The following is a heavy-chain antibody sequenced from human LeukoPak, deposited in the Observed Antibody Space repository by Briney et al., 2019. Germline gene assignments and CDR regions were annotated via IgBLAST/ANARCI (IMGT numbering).Heavy chain of an antibody. J-gene: IGHJ4*02. Sequence: PSETLSLTCTVSGGSISSSSYYWGWIRQPPGKGLEWIGYIYYSGSTNYNPSLKSRVTISVDTSKNQFSLKLSSVTAADTAVYYCARQGYGDGGDYWGQGTLVTVSS. V-gene: IGHV4-61*05. CDR1: GGSISSSSYY. CDR2: IYYSGST. D-gene: IGHD4-17*01. CDR3: ARQGYGDGGDY.